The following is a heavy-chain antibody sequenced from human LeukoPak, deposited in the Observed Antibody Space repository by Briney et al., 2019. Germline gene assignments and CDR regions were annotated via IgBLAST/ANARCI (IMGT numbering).Heavy chain of an antibody. CDR2: IHYTGAT. CDR1: GGSFRGYY. CDR3: ARGVLGPYYFDL. J-gene: IGHJ2*01. V-gene: IGHV4-34*01. Sequence: SETLSLTCAVYGGSFRGYYWSWIRQPPGKGLEWIGEIHYTGATNYKPPLKSRVTISGAPSKNQVPPRVSSVTATDTAVYYCARGVLGPYYFDLWGRGTLVTVSS. D-gene: IGHD7-27*01.